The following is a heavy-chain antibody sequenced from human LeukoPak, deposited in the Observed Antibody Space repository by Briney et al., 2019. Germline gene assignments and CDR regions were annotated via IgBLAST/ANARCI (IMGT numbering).Heavy chain of an antibody. Sequence: SETLSLTCTVSGYSISSGYYWGWIRQPPGKGLEWIGSIYHSGSTYYNPSLKSRVTISVDTSKNQFSLKLSSVTAADTAVYYCAREWFGELFPKNWFDPWGQGTLVTVSS. D-gene: IGHD3-10*01. V-gene: IGHV4-38-2*02. CDR2: IYHSGST. J-gene: IGHJ5*02. CDR1: GYSISSGYY. CDR3: AREWFGELFPKNWFDP.